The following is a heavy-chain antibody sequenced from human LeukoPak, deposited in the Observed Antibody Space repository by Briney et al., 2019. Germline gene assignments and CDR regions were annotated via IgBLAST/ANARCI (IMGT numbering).Heavy chain of an antibody. J-gene: IGHJ4*02. CDR1: GGSISRSRCY. D-gene: IGHD5-12*01. CDR3: AIVGCSGSDYFTDY. V-gene: IGHV4-39*01. CDR2: IYNNGDT. Sequence: PSETLSLTCSVSGGSISRSRCYWGWSRQPPGKGLEWIGTIYNNGDTYYNPSLKSRLTISVDTSKNQFSLELTSVTAADTAVYYCAIVGCSGSDYFTDYWSQGTLVTVSS.